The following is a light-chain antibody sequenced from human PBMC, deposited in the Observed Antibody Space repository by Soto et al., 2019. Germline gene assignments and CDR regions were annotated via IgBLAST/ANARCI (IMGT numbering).Light chain of an antibody. CDR3: QQFRNWPWT. J-gene: IGKJ1*01. Sequence: ESVSTQSPGTLSLSPGERATLSCRASQSVSSNYLAWYQHKPGQAPRLLIHGASTRATGVPARISGSGSGTEFTLTISSLQSEDFAVYYCQQFRNWPWTFGQGTKVDIK. CDR1: QSVSSN. V-gene: IGKV3D-15*01. CDR2: GAS.